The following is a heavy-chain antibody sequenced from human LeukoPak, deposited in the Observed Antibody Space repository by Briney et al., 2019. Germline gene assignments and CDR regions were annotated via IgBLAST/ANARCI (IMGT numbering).Heavy chain of an antibody. CDR1: GDSVSSNSVA. Sequence: SQTLSLTCAISGDSVSSNSVAWNWFRQSPSRGLEWLGRTYYRSKWYNDYALSVKSRITINPDTSQNQFSLQLNSVTPKDTAVYYCARDGGIFLSGIDYWGQGTLVTVSS. CDR3: ARDGGIFLSGIDY. J-gene: IGHJ4*02. V-gene: IGHV6-1*01. D-gene: IGHD3-9*01. CDR2: TYYRSKWYN.